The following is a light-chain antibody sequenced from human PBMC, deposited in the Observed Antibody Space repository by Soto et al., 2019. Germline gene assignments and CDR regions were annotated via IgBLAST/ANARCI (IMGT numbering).Light chain of an antibody. J-gene: IGKJ2*01. V-gene: IGKV2-28*01. Sequence: IVMTQSPLSLPVTPGEPASISCRSSQSLLHSNGFNYLDWYLQKPGQSPQLLIYLGSNRASGVXXXFXGSGSGTDFTLKISRVAAEDVGVYYCMQALQTPYTFGLGTKLEIK. CDR1: QSLLHSNGFNY. CDR3: MQALQTPYT. CDR2: LGS.